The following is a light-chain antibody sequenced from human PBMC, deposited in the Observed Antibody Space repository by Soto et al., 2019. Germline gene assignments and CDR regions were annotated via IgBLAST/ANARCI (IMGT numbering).Light chain of an antibody. CDR3: SSYTSSSTLV. J-gene: IGLJ1*01. Sequence: QSVLTQPASVSGSPGQSITISCTGTSSDVGGYNYVSWYQQYPGKVPKLMIYEVTNRPSGVSSRFSGSKSGDTASLTISGRQPEDEADYYCSSYTSSSTLVFGTGTKVTVL. V-gene: IGLV2-14*01. CDR2: EVT. CDR1: SSDVGGYNY.